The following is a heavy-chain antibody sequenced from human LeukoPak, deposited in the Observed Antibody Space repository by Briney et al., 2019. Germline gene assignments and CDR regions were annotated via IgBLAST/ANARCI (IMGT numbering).Heavy chain of an antibody. Sequence: GASVKVSCKVSGYTLTELSMHWVRQAPGKGLEWMGGFDPEDGETIYAQKFQGRVTMTEDTSTDTAYMELSSLKSDDTAVYYCARDRNSGSSLDIWGQGTMLTVSS. CDR3: ARDRNSGSSLDI. J-gene: IGHJ3*02. CDR1: GYTLTELS. CDR2: FDPEDGET. D-gene: IGHD6-6*01. V-gene: IGHV1-24*01.